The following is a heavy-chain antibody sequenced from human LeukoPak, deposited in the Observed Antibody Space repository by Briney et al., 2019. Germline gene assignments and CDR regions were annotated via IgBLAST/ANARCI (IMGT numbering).Heavy chain of an antibody. Sequence: SETLSLTCAVSGGSINSGGCSWNWIRQPPGKGLEWIGYIYYSGSTYYNPSLKSRVTISVDTSKKQFSLNLSSVTAADTAVYFCARVGRAATYGVWTFDYWGQGTLVTVSS. J-gene: IGHJ4*02. CDR3: ARVGRAATYGVWTFDY. V-gene: IGHV4-30-4*07. CDR2: IYYSGST. D-gene: IGHD4-17*01. CDR1: GGSINSGGCS.